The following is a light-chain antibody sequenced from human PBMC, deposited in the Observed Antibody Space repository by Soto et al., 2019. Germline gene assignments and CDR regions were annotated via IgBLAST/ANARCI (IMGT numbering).Light chain of an antibody. V-gene: IGLV2-14*01. CDR3: SSYTGSSTVV. J-gene: IGLJ2*01. Sequence: QSALTQPASVSGSVGQSITISCTGTSSDVGGHDFVSWYQHHPGKAPKLIIYEVRTRPSGVSHRFSGSKSGNTASLTISGLQAEDEADYYCSSYTGSSTVVFGGGTKLTVL. CDR2: EVR. CDR1: SSDVGGHDF.